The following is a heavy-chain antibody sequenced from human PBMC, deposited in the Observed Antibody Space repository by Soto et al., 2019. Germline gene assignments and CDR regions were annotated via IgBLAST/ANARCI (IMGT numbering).Heavy chain of an antibody. Sequence: VGTCNRVDLGCRRKAPKQGLEWMGRIIPILGIANYAQKFQGRVTITADKSTSTAYMELSSLRSEDTAVYYCASPTYCSGGSCYRGANWFDSWVQGTLVIVSS. CDR2: IIPILGIA. V-gene: IGHV1-69*04. CDR1: VGTCNRVD. CDR3: ASPTYCSGGSCYRGANWFDS. D-gene: IGHD2-15*01. J-gene: IGHJ5*01.